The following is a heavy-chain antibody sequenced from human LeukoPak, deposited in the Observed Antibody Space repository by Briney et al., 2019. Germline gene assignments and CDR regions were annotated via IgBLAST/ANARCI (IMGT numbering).Heavy chain of an antibody. J-gene: IGHJ4*02. Sequence: GGSLRLSCAVSGFTFRTYYMSWVRQRRRKGLEWVAKIKKDGSEKNYVDSVKGRFTISRYNAKNSLYLQMNSLRAEDTAVYYCARGGYYDSSGRNFDYWGQGTLVTVSS. CDR1: GFTFRTYY. V-gene: IGHV3-7*05. CDR3: ARGGYYDSSGRNFDY. D-gene: IGHD3-22*01. CDR2: IKKDGSEK.